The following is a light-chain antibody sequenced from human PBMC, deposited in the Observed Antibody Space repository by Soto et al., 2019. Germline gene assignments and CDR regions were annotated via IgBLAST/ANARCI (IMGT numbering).Light chain of an antibody. J-gene: IGLJ3*02. CDR1: SSNIGSDY. CDR3: AAWDNSLSGWV. Sequence: QSVLTQPPSASGTPGQRVTISCSGSSSNIGSDYVHWYQQFPGTAPKLLIYRNNQRPSGVPDRFSGSKSGTSASLAISGLRSEDEADYYCAAWDNSLSGWVIGGGTKVTVL. V-gene: IGLV1-47*01. CDR2: RNN.